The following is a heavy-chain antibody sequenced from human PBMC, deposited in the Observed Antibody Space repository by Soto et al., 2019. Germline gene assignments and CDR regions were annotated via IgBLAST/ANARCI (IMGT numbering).Heavy chain of an antibody. V-gene: IGHV3-23*01. CDR1: GFTFSSYA. CDR3: AKLRYFDWSAYNWFEY. D-gene: IGHD3-9*01. CDR2: ISGSGATT. Sequence: AGSLRLSCAPSGFTFSSYAMTWVRQAPGKGLEWVPGISGSGATTSYADSVKGRFTVSRDNSKNTLYLQMNSLRVEDTAVYHCAKLRYFDWSAYNWFEYWGQGTPVTVSS. J-gene: IGHJ5*01.